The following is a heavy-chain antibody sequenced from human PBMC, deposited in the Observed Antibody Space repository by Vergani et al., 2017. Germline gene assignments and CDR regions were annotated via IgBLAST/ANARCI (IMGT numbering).Heavy chain of an antibody. CDR1: GLTFSACL. V-gene: IGHV3-23*01. CDR3: TTDLGYYDSSGYYYVDWAEYFQH. J-gene: IGHJ1*01. D-gene: IGHD3-22*01. Sequence: EVQLLQSGGGVIQPGGSVRLSCAAPGLTFSACLMTWVRQAPGKGLEWVSAISARYPSTYYADSVKGRFTISRDNSKNMLYLQMNSLKTEDTAVYYCTTDLGYYDSSGYYYVDWAEYFQHWGQGTLVTVSS. CDR2: ISARYPST.